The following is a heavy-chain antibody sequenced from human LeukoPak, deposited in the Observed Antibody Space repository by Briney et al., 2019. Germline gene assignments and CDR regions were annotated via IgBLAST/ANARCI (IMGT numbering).Heavy chain of an antibody. D-gene: IGHD1-26*01. CDR1: GGSITSYY. Sequence: SETLSLTCTVSGGSITSYYWSWIRQPAGKGLEYIGRIYSSGITDYNPSLVSRVTMSVDTSKNHFSLRLSSVTAADTAVYYCARDAGGRTQREGWFDPWGQGTLVTVSS. V-gene: IGHV4-4*07. CDR2: IYSSGIT. CDR3: ARDAGGRTQREGWFDP. J-gene: IGHJ5*02.